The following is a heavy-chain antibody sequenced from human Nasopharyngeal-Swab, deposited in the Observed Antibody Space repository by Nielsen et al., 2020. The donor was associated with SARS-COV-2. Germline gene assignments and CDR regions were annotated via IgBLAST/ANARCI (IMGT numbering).Heavy chain of an antibody. CDR1: GFTFSSYA. CDR3: VSDYNWRLDY. Sequence: GESLKISCSASGFTFSSYAMHWVRQSPGKGLEWVALISYDGTNKDYADSVKGRFTLSRDNSINTLYLQMNSLRPEDTALYCCVSDYNWRLDYWGQGTLVTVSS. J-gene: IGHJ4*02. CDR2: ISYDGTNK. V-gene: IGHV3-30-3*01. D-gene: IGHD1-20*01.